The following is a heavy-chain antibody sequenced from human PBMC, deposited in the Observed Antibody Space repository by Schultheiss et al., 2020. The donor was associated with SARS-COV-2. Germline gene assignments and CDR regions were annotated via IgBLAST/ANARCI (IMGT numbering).Heavy chain of an antibody. CDR1: GFTFSSYS. CDR2: ISSSSSYI. D-gene: IGHD6-13*01. V-gene: IGHV3-21*01. CDR3: ARAAAGTYYYYGMDV. Sequence: GGSLKLSCAASGFTFSSYSMNWVRQAPGKGLEWVSSISSSSSYIFYADSVKGRFTISRDNAKNSLYLQMNNLRVEDTAVYYCARAAAGTYYYYGMDVWGQGTTVTVSS. J-gene: IGHJ6*02.